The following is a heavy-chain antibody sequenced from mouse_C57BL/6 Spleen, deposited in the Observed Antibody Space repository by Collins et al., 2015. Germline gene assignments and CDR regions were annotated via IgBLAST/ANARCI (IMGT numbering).Heavy chain of an antibody. V-gene: IGHV3-2*02. J-gene: IGHJ2*01. CDR2: ISYSGST. CDR1: GYSITSDYA. Sequence: DVQLQESGPGLVKPSQSLSLTCTVTGYSITSDYAWNWIRQFPGNKLEWMGYISYSGSTSYNPSLKSRISITRDTSKNQFFLQLNSVTTEDTATYYCARGSDYWGQGTTLNSLL. CDR3: ARGSDY.